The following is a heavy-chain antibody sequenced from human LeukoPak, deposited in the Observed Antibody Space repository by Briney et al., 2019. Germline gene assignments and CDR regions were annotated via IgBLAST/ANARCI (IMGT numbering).Heavy chain of an antibody. Sequence: GGSLRLSCAASGFTFSGYAMSWVRQAPGKGLEWVSAISGSGGSTYYADSVKGRFTISRDNSKNTLYLQMNSLRAEDTAVYYCAKDLAGSYYSGDYWGQGTLVTVSS. J-gene: IGHJ4*02. CDR3: AKDLAGSYYSGDY. V-gene: IGHV3-23*01. CDR1: GFTFSGYA. CDR2: ISGSGGST. D-gene: IGHD1-26*01.